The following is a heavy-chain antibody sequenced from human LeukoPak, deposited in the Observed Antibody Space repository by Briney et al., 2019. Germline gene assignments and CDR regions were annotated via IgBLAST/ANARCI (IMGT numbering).Heavy chain of an antibody. CDR2: ISAYNGNT. J-gene: IGHJ4*02. Sequence: ASVKVSCKASGYTFTNHGISWVRQAPGQGLEWMAWISAYNGNTDYAQNLRGRVTMTTDTSTSTAYMELRSLRSDDTAVYYCARDSVDGSGTYYNDSPDYWGQGTLVTVSS. CDR1: GYTFTNHG. V-gene: IGHV1-18*01. CDR3: ARDSVDGSGTYYNDSPDY. D-gene: IGHD3-10*01.